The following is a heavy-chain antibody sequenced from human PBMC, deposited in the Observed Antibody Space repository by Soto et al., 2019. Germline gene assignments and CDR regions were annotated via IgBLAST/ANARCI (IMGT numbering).Heavy chain of an antibody. D-gene: IGHD3-3*01. CDR2: INPNSGGT. J-gene: IGHJ6*02. V-gene: IGHV1-2*04. CDR1: GYTFTGYY. Sequence: ASVKVSCKASGYTFTGYYIHWLRQAPGHGLEWIGWINPNSGGTNYSQKFQDWVTMTRDTSVSTVYMAVRRLTSDETAVYYCAREQKAFYDFWSGYAQTDDYHGLDVWGRGTTVTVSS. CDR3: AREQKAFYDFWSGYAQTDDYHGLDV.